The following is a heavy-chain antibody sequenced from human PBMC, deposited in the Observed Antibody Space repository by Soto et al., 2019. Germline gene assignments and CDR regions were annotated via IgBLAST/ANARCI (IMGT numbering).Heavy chain of an antibody. CDR3: ASPAVAGVVNFDC. CDR2: ISAYNGNT. J-gene: IGHJ4*02. D-gene: IGHD6-19*01. V-gene: IGHV1-18*01. CDR1: GYTFTSYG. Sequence: QVQLVQSGAEVKKPGASVKVSCKASGYTFTSYGISWVRQAPGQGLEWMGWISAYNGNTNYAQKLQGRVNMTTDTSTCTAYRELSSLTANDASVYYSASPAVAGVVNFDCWGPGTLVTVSS.